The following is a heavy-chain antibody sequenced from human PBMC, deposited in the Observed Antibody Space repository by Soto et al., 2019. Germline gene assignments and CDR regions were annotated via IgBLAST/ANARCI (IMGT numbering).Heavy chain of an antibody. CDR2: IWYDGINK. J-gene: IGHJ1*01. CDR1: GFTFSSYG. Sequence: QVQLVESGGGVVQPGRSLRLSCAASGFTFSSYGMHWFRQAPGKGLEWVAVIWYDGINKYYADSVKGTFTISRDNSKTKLYLQRNSMRAEDTAVYYCAREASYSSSWYGQYFQHWGQGTLVTVSS. V-gene: IGHV3-33*01. D-gene: IGHD6-13*01. CDR3: AREASYSSSWYGQYFQH.